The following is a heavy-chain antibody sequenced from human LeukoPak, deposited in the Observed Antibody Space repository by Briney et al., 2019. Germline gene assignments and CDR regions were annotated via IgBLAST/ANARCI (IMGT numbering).Heavy chain of an antibody. D-gene: IGHD3-22*01. CDR1: GYTFTSYG. Sequence: ASVKVSCKASGYTFTSYGISWVRQAPGQGLEWMGWISAYNGNTNYAQKLQGRVTMTTDTSTSTAYMELRSLRSDDTAVYYCAGGYYYDSSGYYQYYFDYWGQGTLVTVSS. CDR3: AGGYYYDSSGYYQYYFDY. V-gene: IGHV1-18*01. J-gene: IGHJ4*02. CDR2: ISAYNGNT.